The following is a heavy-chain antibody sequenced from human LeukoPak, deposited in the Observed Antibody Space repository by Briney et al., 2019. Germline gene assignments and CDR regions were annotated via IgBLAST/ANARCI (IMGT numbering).Heavy chain of an antibody. D-gene: IGHD3-10*01. Sequence: ASVKVSCKASGYRFTDYWIQWVRQAPGQGLEWMGWINTNTGGTVYAQKFQGRVTMTRDTSLTTSCMDLSRLTSDDTAVYYCARGGSFHEFDIWGQGTMVIVSS. CDR3: ARGGSFHEFDI. CDR2: INTNTGGT. V-gene: IGHV1-2*02. J-gene: IGHJ3*02. CDR1: GYRFTDYW.